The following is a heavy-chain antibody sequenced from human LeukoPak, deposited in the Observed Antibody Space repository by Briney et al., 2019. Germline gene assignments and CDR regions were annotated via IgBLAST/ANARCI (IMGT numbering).Heavy chain of an antibody. J-gene: IGHJ6*03. CDR1: GYTFTGYY. CDR2: INPNSGGT. V-gene: IGHV1-2*02. D-gene: IGHD6-13*01. CDR3: ARAGYSSSWFHPRRYYYYMDV. Sequence: ASVKVSCRPSGYTFTGYYMLWGRQAPGQGVEGRGWINPNSGGTNYAQKFQGRVTMPRDPSISTAYMELSRLRSDDTAVYYCARAGYSSSWFHPRRYYYYMDVWGKGTTVTISS.